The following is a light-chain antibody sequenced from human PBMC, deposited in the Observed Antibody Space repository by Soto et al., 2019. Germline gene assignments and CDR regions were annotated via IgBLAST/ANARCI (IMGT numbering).Light chain of an antibody. CDR3: MVSYAXSRV. V-gene: IGLV7-46*01. CDR1: IGPVTSRLY. Sequence: QAVVTQEPSLTVSPGETVTLTCGSNIGPVTSRLYPHWFQQRPGQDPITLIYDTTNKHSWTPARFSGSLLGDKAALTLSDEQPEDEAGYFCMVSYAXSRVFGGGTQLXV. CDR2: DTT. J-gene: IGLJ3*02.